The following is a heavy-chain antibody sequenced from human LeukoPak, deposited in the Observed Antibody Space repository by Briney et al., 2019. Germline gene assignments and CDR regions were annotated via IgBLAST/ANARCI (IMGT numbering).Heavy chain of an antibody. Sequence: GGSLRLSCTASGFTFGDYAMSWVRQAPGKGLEWVGFIRSKAYGGTTEYAASVKGRFTISRDDSKSIAYLQMNSLKTEDTAVYYCTRGGAYYDFWSGYSGINWFDPWGQGTLVTVSS. CDR1: GFTFGDYA. V-gene: IGHV3-49*04. CDR2: IRSKAYGGTT. CDR3: TRGGAYYDFWSGYSGINWFDP. D-gene: IGHD3-3*01. J-gene: IGHJ5*02.